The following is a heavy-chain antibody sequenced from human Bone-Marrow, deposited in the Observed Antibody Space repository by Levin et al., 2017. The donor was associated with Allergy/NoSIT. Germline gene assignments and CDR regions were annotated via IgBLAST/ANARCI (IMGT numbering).Heavy chain of an antibody. CDR1: GFTFDDYA. CDR2: ISWNSGSI. CDR3: AKGLWFLEWLVAFDI. Sequence: GGSLRLSCAASGFTFDDYAMHWVRQAPGKGLEWVSGISWNSGSIGYADSVKGRFTISRDNAKNSLYLQMNSLRAEDTALYYCAKGLWFLEWLVAFDIWGQGTMVTVSS. D-gene: IGHD3-3*01. V-gene: IGHV3-9*01. J-gene: IGHJ3*02.